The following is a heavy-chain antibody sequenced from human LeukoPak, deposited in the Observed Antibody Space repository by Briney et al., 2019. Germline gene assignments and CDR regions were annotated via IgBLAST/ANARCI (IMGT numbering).Heavy chain of an antibody. Sequence: LETLSLTCTVSGGSISSYYWSWIRQPPGKGLEWIGYIYYSGSTNYNPSLKSRVTISVDTSKNQFSLKLSSVTAADTAVYYCARSEGFGELLDWGQGTLVTVSS. CDR1: GGSISSYY. V-gene: IGHV4-59*08. CDR2: IYYSGST. D-gene: IGHD3-10*01. CDR3: ARSEGFGELLD. J-gene: IGHJ4*02.